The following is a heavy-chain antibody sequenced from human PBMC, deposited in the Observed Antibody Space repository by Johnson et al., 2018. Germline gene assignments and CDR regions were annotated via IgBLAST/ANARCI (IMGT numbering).Heavy chain of an antibody. CDR1: GGTFSSYA. D-gene: IGHD6-13*01. CDR2: IIPIFGTA. J-gene: IGHJ6*02. Sequence: VQLVETGAEVKKXGSSVKVSCKASGGTFSSYAISWVRQAPGQGLEWMGGIIPIFGTANYAQKFQGRVTITADESTSTAYMELSSLRSEDTAVYYCAREAGKRDAYYYYGMDVWGQGTTVTVSS. V-gene: IGHV1-69*01. CDR3: AREAGKRDAYYYYGMDV.